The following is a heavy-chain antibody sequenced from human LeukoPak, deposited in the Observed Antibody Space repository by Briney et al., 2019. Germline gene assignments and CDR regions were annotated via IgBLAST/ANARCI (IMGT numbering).Heavy chain of an antibody. D-gene: IGHD2-2*01. CDR2: ISSSSSYT. J-gene: IGHJ4*02. Sequence: GGSLRLSCAASGFTFSDYYMSWIRQAPGKGLEWVSYISSSSSYTNYADSVKGRFTISRDNAKNSLYLRMNSLRAEDTAVYYCAGRTSQVAFDYWGQGTLVTVSS. V-gene: IGHV3-11*06. CDR3: AGRTSQVAFDY. CDR1: GFTFSDYY.